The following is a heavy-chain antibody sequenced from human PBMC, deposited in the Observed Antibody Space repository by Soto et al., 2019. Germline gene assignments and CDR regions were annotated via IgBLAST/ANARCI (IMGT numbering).Heavy chain of an antibody. V-gene: IGHV1-69*08. CDR2: IIPILGIA. J-gene: IGHJ6*02. CDR3: ARDPTYASGSYYQPYGMDV. D-gene: IGHD3-10*01. Sequence: QVQLVQSGAEVKKPGSSVKVSCKASGGNFSSYTISWVRQAPGQGLEWMGRIIPILGIANYAQKFQDRVTITADKSTSTAYMELSSLSSEDTAVYYCARDPTYASGSYYQPYGMDVWGQGTTVTVSS. CDR1: GGNFSSYT.